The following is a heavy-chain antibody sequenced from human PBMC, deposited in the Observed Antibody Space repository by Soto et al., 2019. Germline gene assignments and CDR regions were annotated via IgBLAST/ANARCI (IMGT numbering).Heavy chain of an antibody. CDR1: GYTLTELS. J-gene: IGHJ4*02. CDR2: FDPEDGGT. Sequence: ASVKVSCKVSGYTLTELSMHWVRQAPGKGLEWMGGFDPEDGGTIYAQKFQGRVTMTEDTSTDTAYMELSSLRSEDTAVYYCATRQYSGSYLLRYWGQGTLVTVSS. V-gene: IGHV1-24*01. D-gene: IGHD1-26*01. CDR3: ATRQYSGSYLLRY.